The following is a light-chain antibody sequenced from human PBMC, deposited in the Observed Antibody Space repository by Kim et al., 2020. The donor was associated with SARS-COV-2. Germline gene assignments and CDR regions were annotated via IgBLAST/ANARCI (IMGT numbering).Light chain of an antibody. CDR1: QSISSRF. CDR2: AAS. CDR3: LQYGKSPWT. J-gene: IGKJ1*01. V-gene: IGKV3-20*01. Sequence: APGERATLSCRASQSISSRFLAWYQQPPGEATRLLYHAASTRAAGTPDRISGGSSGEVFFLTISLQEAEDSVVYCYLQYGKSPWTFGQGTKVDIK.